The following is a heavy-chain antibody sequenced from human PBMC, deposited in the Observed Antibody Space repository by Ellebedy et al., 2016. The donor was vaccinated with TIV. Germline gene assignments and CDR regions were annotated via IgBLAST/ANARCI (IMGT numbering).Heavy chain of an antibody. CDR2: ISSSSSTI. V-gene: IGHV3-48*02. CDR1: GFTFSSYS. CDR3: ARDRPHYYGSGSYYYYGMDV. D-gene: IGHD3-10*01. Sequence: GESLKISCAASGFTFSSYSMNWVRQAPGQGLEWVSYISSSSSTIYYADSVKGRFTISRDNAKNALYLQMNSLRDVDTAVYYCARDRPHYYGSGSYYYYGMDVWGQGTTVTVSS. J-gene: IGHJ6*02.